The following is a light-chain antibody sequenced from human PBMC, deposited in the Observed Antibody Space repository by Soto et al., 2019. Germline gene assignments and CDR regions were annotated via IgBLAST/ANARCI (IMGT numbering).Light chain of an antibody. CDR2: GAS. V-gene: IGKV3-15*01. CDR1: QSVSSN. CDR3: QQSYSTPLT. Sequence: IVMTQSPATLSVSPGERATLSCRASQSVSSNLAWYQQKPGQAPRLLIYGASTRATGIPARFSGSGSGTDFTLTISSLQPEDFATYYCQQSYSTPLTFGQGTMVDIK. J-gene: IGKJ1*01.